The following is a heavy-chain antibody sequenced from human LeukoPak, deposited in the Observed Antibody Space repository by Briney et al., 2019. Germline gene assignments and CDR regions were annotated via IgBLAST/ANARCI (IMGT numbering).Heavy chain of an antibody. CDR1: GYTFSGNV. V-gene: IGHV1-3*01. J-gene: IGHJ5*02. CDR2: INGANGDT. CDR3: ATERLEDAWFDP. Sequence: GASVKVSCKASGYTFSGNVMHWVRQAPGQRLEWMGWINGANGDTKYSQRLQGRVTITRDTSANTVYMELNSLRFEDTAVYYCATERLEDAWFDPWGQGTLVTVSS. D-gene: IGHD2-15*01.